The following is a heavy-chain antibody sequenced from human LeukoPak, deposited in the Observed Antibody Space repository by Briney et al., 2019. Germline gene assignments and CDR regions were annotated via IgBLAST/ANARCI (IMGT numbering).Heavy chain of an antibody. CDR3: ARQMVRGVIDY. CDR2: IKQDGSEK. CDR1: AFTFSSYS. Sequence: GGSLRLACAGSAFTFSSYSMNWVRQAPGKGLEWVANIKQDGSEKYYVDSVKGRFTISRDNAKNSLYLQMNSLRAEDTAVYYCARQMVRGVIDYWGQGTLVTVSS. J-gene: IGHJ4*02. D-gene: IGHD3-10*01. V-gene: IGHV3-7*01.